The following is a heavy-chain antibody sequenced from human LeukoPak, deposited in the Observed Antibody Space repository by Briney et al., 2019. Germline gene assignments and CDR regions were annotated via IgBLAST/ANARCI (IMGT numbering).Heavy chain of an antibody. Sequence: ASVKVSCKASGYTFTGYYMHWVRQAPGQGLEWMGWINPNSGGTNYAQKFQGRVTMTRDTSISTAYMELSRLRSDDTAVYYCARDNFVGATRFDYWGQGTLVTVSS. J-gene: IGHJ4*02. CDR2: INPNSGGT. D-gene: IGHD1-26*01. CDR1: GYTFTGYY. CDR3: ARDNFVGATRFDY. V-gene: IGHV1-2*02.